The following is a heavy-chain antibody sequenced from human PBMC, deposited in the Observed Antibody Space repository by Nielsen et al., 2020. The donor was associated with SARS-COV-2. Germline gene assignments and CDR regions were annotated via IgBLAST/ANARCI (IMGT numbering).Heavy chain of an antibody. Sequence: GGSLRLSCAASGFTFRDYAMTWVRQAPGKGLEWVSTISGSGGGSYHAGSVTGRFTISRDNSKSTLYLQMNSLRGEDTALYYCAKVLYTSDWAPTIYGLDVWGQGTPVTVSS. CDR3: AKVLYTSDWAPTIYGLDV. D-gene: IGHD2-2*01. CDR2: ISGSGGGS. J-gene: IGHJ6*02. V-gene: IGHV3-23*01. CDR1: GFTFRDYA.